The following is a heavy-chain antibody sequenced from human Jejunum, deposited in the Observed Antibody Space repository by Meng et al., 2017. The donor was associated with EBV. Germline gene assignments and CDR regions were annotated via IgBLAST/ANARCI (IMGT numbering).Heavy chain of an antibody. Sequence: QLQRQESGPGLVKPSEPLSLTCTVSGGSISSSSYYWGWIRQPPGKGLEWIGTYYNSGSTYYNPSLKSRVTISVDTSKNQFSLKLISVTAADTAAYYCARQGPSGRTFDYWGQGTLVTVSS. V-gene: IGHV4-39*01. CDR3: ARQGPSGRTFDY. CDR1: GGSISSSSYY. CDR2: YYNSGST. D-gene: IGHD1-26*01. J-gene: IGHJ4*02.